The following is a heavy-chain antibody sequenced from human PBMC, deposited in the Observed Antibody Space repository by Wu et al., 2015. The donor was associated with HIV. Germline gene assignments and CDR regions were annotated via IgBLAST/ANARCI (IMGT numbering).Heavy chain of an antibody. D-gene: IGHD3-3*01. CDR3: ARGVRGFSSDSFSLYYYMDA. V-gene: IGHV4-34*01. J-gene: IGHJ6*03. CDR2: INHDGSA. Sequence: QVQLQQWGAGLLKPSETLSLTCAFYGGSFSGSYWTWIRQPPGKGLELIGEINHDGSAYYNPSLESRVTISLDTSKNQFSLTLSSVTAADTAVYYCARGVRGFSSDSFSLYYYMDAWGKGTTVTVSS. CDR1: GGSFSGSY.